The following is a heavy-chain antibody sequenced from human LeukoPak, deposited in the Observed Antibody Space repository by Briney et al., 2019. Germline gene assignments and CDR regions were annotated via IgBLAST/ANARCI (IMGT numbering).Heavy chain of an antibody. CDR2: ISYDGSNK. CDR3: AKDMGMEQWQANYFDY. D-gene: IGHD6-19*01. V-gene: IGHV3-30*18. CDR1: GFTFRSYG. Sequence: AGRSLRLSCAASGFTFRSYGMHWVRQAPGKGLEWVAVISYDGSNKYYADSVKGRFTISRDNSKNTLYLQMNSLRAEDTAAYYCAKDMGMEQWQANYFDYWGQGTLVTVSS. J-gene: IGHJ4*02.